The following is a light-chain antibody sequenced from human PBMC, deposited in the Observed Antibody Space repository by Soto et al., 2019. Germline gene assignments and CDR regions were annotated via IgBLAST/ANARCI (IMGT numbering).Light chain of an antibody. CDR3: SSYAGSNNLV. J-gene: IGLJ3*02. CDR1: SSDVGGYDF. Sequence: QSVLTQPPSASGSPGQSVTISCTGTSSDVGGYDFVSWYQHHPGKAPKLVIYEVTKRPSGVPDRFSGSKSANTASLTVSGLQAEDEADYYCSSYAGSNNLVFGGGTKLTVL. V-gene: IGLV2-8*01. CDR2: EVT.